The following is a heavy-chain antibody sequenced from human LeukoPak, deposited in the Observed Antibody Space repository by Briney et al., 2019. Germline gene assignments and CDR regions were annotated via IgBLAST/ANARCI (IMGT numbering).Heavy chain of an antibody. D-gene: IGHD2-2*01. J-gene: IGHJ6*03. Sequence: GGSLRLSCAASGFRFDDYGMSWVRHAPGQGLEWVSGTNWDGASTGYADSVKGRFTISRDNVKNFLYLQMNSLRVEDTALYFCGRVYCSTTSCYDYYDYYMDVWGKGTTVTVSS. CDR3: GRVYCSTTSCYDYYDYYMDV. CDR1: GFRFDDYG. V-gene: IGHV3-20*04. CDR2: TNWDGAST.